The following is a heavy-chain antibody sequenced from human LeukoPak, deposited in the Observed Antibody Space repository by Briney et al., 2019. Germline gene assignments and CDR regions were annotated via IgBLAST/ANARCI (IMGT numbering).Heavy chain of an antibody. CDR2: ISGSGGST. CDR1: GFTFSSYA. J-gene: IGHJ3*02. Sequence: QTGGSLRLSCAASGFTFSSYAMSWVRQAPGKGLEWVSAISGSGGSTYYADSVKGRFTISRDNSENTLYLQMNSLRAEDTAVYYCAKYYYDSSGYYGDAFDIWGQGTMVTVSS. CDR3: AKYYYDSSGYYGDAFDI. D-gene: IGHD3-22*01. V-gene: IGHV3-23*01.